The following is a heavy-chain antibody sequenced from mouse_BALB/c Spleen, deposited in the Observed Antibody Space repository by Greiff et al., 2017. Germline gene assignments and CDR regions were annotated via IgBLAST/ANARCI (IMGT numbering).Heavy chain of an antibody. Sequence: QVQLQQSGPELVRPGVSVKISCKGSGYTFTDYAMHWVKQSHAKSLEWIGVISTYYGNTNYNQKFKGKATMTVDKSSSTAYMELARLTSEDSAIYYCARSRGTTVSAMDYWGQGTSDTVSS. D-gene: IGHD1-1*01. CDR2: ISTYYGNT. J-gene: IGHJ4*01. CDR3: ARSRGTTVSAMDY. CDR1: GYTFTDYA. V-gene: IGHV1-67*01.